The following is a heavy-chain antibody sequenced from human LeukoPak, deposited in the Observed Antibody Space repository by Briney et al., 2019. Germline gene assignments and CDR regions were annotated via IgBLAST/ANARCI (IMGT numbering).Heavy chain of an antibody. Sequence: SETLSLTCSVSGGSINSGSYYWSWIRQPAGKGLEWIGRIYTSGSTNYNPSLKSRVTISVDTSKNQFSLKLSSVTAADTAVYYCARVRDGYNSGDAFDIWGQGTMVTVSS. CDR2: IYTSGST. D-gene: IGHD5-24*01. V-gene: IGHV4-61*02. CDR3: ARVRDGYNSGDAFDI. J-gene: IGHJ3*02. CDR1: GGSINSGSYY.